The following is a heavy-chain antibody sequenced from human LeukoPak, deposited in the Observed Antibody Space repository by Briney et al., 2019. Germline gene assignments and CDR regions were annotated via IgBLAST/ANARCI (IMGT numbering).Heavy chain of an antibody. J-gene: IGHJ3*02. V-gene: IGHV3-74*01. CDR3: ARDPAAGTSSFDI. D-gene: IGHD6-13*01. CDR1: GFTFSSYW. Sequence: GGSLRLSCAASGFTFSSYWMHWVRQAPGKGLVWVSRINTDGSTTRYADSVKGRFTISRDNAKNSLYLQMNSLRAEDTAVYYCARDPAAGTSSFDIWGQGTMVTVSS. CDR2: INTDGSTT.